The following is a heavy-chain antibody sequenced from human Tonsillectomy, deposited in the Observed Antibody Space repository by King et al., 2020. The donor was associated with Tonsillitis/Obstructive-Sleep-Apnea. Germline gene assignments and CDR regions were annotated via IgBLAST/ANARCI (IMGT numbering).Heavy chain of an antibody. CDR2: ISGSAGST. CDR3: ANLTDPGDYVGALDAFDI. Sequence: VQLVESGGGLVQPGGSLRLSCAASGFTFSNYAMSWVRQAPGKGLEWVSAISGSAGSTYYADSVKGRFTISRDNTKNTLYLQMSSLRAEDTAVYYCANLTDPGDYVGALDAFDIWGQGTMVTVSS. D-gene: IGHD4-17*01. CDR1: GFTFSNYA. J-gene: IGHJ3*02. V-gene: IGHV3-23*04.